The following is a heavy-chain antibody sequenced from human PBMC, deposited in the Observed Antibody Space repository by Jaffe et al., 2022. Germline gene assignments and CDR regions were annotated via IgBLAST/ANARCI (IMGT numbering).Heavy chain of an antibody. CDR1: GFTFSSYG. Sequence: QVQLVESGGGVVQPGRSLRLSCAASGFTFSSYGMHWVRQAPGKGLEWVAVISYDGSNKYYADSVKGRFTISRDNSKNTLYLQMNSLRAEDTAVYYCAKDLGDIVVVPAVRDTLDYWGQGTLVTVSS. CDR2: ISYDGSNK. D-gene: IGHD2-2*01. V-gene: IGHV3-30*18. J-gene: IGHJ4*02. CDR3: AKDLGDIVVVPAVRDTLDY.